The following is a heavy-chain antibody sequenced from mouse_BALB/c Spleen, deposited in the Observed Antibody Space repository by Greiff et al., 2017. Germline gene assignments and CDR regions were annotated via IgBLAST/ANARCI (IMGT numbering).Heavy chain of an antibody. Sequence: EVKLVESGGGLVKPGGSLKLSCAASGFTFSDYYMYWVRQTPEKRLEWVATISDGGSYTYYPDSVKGRFTISRDNAKNNLYLQMSSLKSEDTAMYYCARDPTTVVATRTWFAYWGQGTLVTVSA. CDR3: ARDPTTVVATRTWFAY. CDR2: ISDGGSYT. D-gene: IGHD1-1*01. CDR1: GFTFSDYY. J-gene: IGHJ3*01. V-gene: IGHV5-4*02.